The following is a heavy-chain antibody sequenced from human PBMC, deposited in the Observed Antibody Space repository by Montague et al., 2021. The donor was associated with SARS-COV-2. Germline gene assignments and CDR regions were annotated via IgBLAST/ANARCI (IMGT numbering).Heavy chain of an antibody. CDR2: INHSGST. D-gene: IGHD6-13*01. Sequence: SETLSLTCAVYGGSFSGYYWSWIRQPPGKGLEWIGEINHSGSTNYNPSLKSRVTISVDTSKNQFSLKLSSVTAADTAVYYCARGPHSSSWHYYYYGMDVWGQGTTVTVSS. V-gene: IGHV4-34*01. CDR3: ARGPHSSSWHYYYYGMDV. J-gene: IGHJ6*02. CDR1: GGSFSGYY.